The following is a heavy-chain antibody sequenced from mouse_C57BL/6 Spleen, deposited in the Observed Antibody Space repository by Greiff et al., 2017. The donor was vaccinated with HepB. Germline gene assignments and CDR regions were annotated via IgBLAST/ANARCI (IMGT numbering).Heavy chain of an antibody. V-gene: IGHV5-9-1*02. D-gene: IGHD1-1*01. CDR2: ISSGGDYI. CDR1: GFTFSSYA. CDR3: TRDLFGYAMDY. J-gene: IGHJ4*01. Sequence: EVHLVESGEGLVKPGGSLKLSCAASGFTFSSYAMSWVRQTPEKRLEWVAYISSGGDYIYYADTVKGRFTISRDNARNTLYLQMSSLKSEDTAMYYCTRDLFGYAMDYWGQGTSVTVSS.